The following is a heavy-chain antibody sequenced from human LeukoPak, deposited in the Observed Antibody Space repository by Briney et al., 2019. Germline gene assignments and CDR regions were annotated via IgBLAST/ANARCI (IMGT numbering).Heavy chain of an antibody. D-gene: IGHD3-9*01. J-gene: IGHJ4*02. CDR3: AAYDILTGYDSFDY. CDR1: GGSISSYY. Sequence: SETLSLTCTVSGGSISSYYWSWIRQPPGKGLEWIGYIYYSGSTNYNPSLKSRVTISVDTSKNQFSLKLSSVTAADTAVYHCAAYDILTGYDSFDYWGQGTLVTVSS. V-gene: IGHV4-59*08. CDR2: IYYSGST.